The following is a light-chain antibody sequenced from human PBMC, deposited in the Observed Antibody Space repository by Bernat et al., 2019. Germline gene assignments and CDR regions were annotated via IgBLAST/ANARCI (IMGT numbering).Light chain of an antibody. V-gene: IGLV2-14*03. J-gene: IGLJ1*01. CDR3: ISYTSISTYV. CDR1: TSDVGGYNY. Sequence: QSALTQPASVSGSPGQSITISCTGTTSDVGGYNYVSWYQQHPGKAPKLMIIDVTTRPSGVSNRFSGSKSGNMASLTISGLQAEDEADYYCISYTSISTYVFGTGTKVTV. CDR2: DVT.